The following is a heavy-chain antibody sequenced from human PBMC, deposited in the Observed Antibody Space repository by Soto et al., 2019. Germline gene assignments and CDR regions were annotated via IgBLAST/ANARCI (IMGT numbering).Heavy chain of an antibody. CDR1: GFTFSNYG. D-gene: IGHD3-22*01. J-gene: IGHJ6*02. CDR3: ARGDHYDVSGQYLDV. CDR2: IWYNGGTK. Sequence: QVQLVESGGGVVQPGRSLRLSCAASGFTFSNYGMHWVRQAPGKGLEWVAVIWYNGGTKYYGDSVKGRFTISRDNSKNKLSLQMYSLRVDDTAVYYCARGDHYDVSGQYLDVWGQGTTVTVSS. V-gene: IGHV3-33*01.